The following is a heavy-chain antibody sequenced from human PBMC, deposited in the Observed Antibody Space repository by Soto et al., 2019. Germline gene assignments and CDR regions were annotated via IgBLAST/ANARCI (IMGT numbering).Heavy chain of an antibody. J-gene: IGHJ4*02. CDR2: ISGSGGST. CDR1: GFTFSSYA. D-gene: IGHD2-2*01. CDR3: AKDHQKSKIVVVPAAIFGDLGGIDY. Sequence: GGSLRLSCAASGFTFSSYAMSWVRQAPGKGLEWVSAISGSGGSTYYADSVKGRFTISRDNSKNTLYLQMNSLRAEDTAVYYCAKDHQKSKIVVVPAAIFGDLGGIDYWGQGTLVTVSS. V-gene: IGHV3-23*01.